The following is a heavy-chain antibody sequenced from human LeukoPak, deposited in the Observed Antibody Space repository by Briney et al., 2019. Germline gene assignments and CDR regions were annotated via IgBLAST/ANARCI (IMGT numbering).Heavy chain of an antibody. CDR3: ARGYSSSWTRFYYYYYMDV. CDR2: ISSSSSTI. CDR1: GFTFSSYS. D-gene: IGHD6-13*01. Sequence: GGSLRLSCAAPGFTFSSYSMNWVRQAPGKGLEWVSYISSSSSTIYYADSVKGRFTISRDNAKNSLYLQMNSLRAEDTAVYYCARGYSSSWTRFYYYYYMDVWGKGTTVTVSS. V-gene: IGHV3-48*01. J-gene: IGHJ6*03.